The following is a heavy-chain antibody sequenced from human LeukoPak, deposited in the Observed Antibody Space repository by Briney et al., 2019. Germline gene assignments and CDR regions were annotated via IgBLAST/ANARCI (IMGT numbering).Heavy chain of an antibody. V-gene: IGHV1-69*13. D-gene: IGHD3-10*01. Sequence: GASVKVSCKASGCTFSSYAISWVRQAPGQGLEWVGGIIPSFGTANYAQKFQGRVTITADESTSTAYMELSSLRSEDTAVYYCARTWRSYGSGSYYHNWFDPWGQGTLVTVSS. CDR2: IIPSFGTA. J-gene: IGHJ5*02. CDR1: GCTFSSYA. CDR3: ARTWRSYGSGSYYHNWFDP.